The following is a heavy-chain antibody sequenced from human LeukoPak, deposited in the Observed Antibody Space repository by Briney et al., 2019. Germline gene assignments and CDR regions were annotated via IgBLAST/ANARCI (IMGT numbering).Heavy chain of an antibody. V-gene: IGHV3-23*01. J-gene: IGHJ4*02. CDR2: ISGSGGST. CDR3: ARVYDSSGYYYGSWDY. D-gene: IGHD3-22*01. Sequence: QPGGSLRLSCAASGFTFSSYAMSWVRQAPGKGLEWVSAISGSGGSTYYADSVKGRFTISRDNSKNTLYLQMNSLRAEDTAVYYCARVYDSSGYYYGSWDYWGQGTLVTVSS. CDR1: GFTFSSYA.